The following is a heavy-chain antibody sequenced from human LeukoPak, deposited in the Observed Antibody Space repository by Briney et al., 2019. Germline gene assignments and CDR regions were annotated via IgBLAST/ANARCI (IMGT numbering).Heavy chain of an antibody. Sequence: GGSLRLSCAASGFTFSRYGMHWVRQAPGKGLEWVTFIRYDGSNKYYADSVKGRFTISRDNSKNTLYLQMNSLRAEDTAVYYCAKDRKWLHYMDVWGRGTTVTVSS. D-gene: IGHD3-22*01. J-gene: IGHJ6*03. CDR1: GFTFSRYG. CDR3: AKDRKWLHYMDV. CDR2: IRYDGSNK. V-gene: IGHV3-30*02.